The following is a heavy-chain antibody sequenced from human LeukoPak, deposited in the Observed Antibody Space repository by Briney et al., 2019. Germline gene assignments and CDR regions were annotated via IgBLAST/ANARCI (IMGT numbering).Heavy chain of an antibody. V-gene: IGHV3-48*01. CDR3: AKGYYDYVWGSYYFDY. D-gene: IGHD3-16*01. Sequence: PGGSLRLSCAASGFTFSGHSMNWVRQAPGKGLEWVSYISSSRTTIYYADSVKGRFTISRDNSRDTLYLQMNSLRAEDTAVYYCAKGYYDYVWGSYYFDYWGQGTLVTVSS. J-gene: IGHJ4*02. CDR2: ISSSRTTI. CDR1: GFTFSGHS.